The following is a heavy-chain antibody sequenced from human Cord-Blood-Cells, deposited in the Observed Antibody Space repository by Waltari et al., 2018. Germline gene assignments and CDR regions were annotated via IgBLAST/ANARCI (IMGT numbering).Heavy chain of an antibody. Sequence: EVQLVESGGGLVQPGGSLRLSCAASGFTFRRYAMRWVRQATGKGLAWVPVIGGSTYYADSVKGRFTISRDNSKNTLYLQMNSLRAEDTAVYYCAKGGYCSSTSCYYDFWSGYYYYYGMDVWGQGTTVTVSS. D-gene: IGHD2-2*01. J-gene: IGHJ6*02. CDR1: GFTFRRYA. CDR2: IGGST. V-gene: IGHV3-23*04. CDR3: AKGGYCSSTSCYYDFWSGYYYYYGMDV.